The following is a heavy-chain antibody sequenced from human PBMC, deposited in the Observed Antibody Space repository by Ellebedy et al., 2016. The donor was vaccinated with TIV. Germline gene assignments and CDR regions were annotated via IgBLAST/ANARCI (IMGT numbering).Heavy chain of an antibody. CDR3: ARPAASYSSSWYDFDC. J-gene: IGHJ4*02. CDR2: ISGSSTYI. Sequence: GESLKISCAASGFTFSYYTMNWVRQAPGKGLEWVSSISGSSTYIHNEDSVKGRFTISRENAKNSLYLQMNSLRVEDTAVYYCARPAASYSSSWYDFDCWGQGTLVTVSS. V-gene: IGHV3-21*01. CDR1: GFTFSYYT. D-gene: IGHD6-13*01.